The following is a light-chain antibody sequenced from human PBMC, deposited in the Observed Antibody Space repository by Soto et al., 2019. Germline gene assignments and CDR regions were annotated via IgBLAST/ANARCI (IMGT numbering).Light chain of an antibody. CDR1: SSKIGAGYD. Sequence: QSVLTQLPSVSGAPGQRVTISCTGSSSKIGAGYDVHWYQQLPGTAPKLLIYGNSNRPSGVPDRFSGSKSGTSASLAITGLQAEDEADYYCQSYDSSLSVVFGGGTKLTVL. CDR2: GNS. J-gene: IGLJ2*01. CDR3: QSYDSSLSVV. V-gene: IGLV1-40*01.